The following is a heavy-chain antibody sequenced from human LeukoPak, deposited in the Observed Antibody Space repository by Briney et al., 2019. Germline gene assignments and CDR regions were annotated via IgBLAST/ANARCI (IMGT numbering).Heavy chain of an antibody. CDR2: INTNTGNP. V-gene: IGHV7-4-1*02. Sequence: GASVKVSCKASGYTFTSYAMNWVRQAPGQGLEWMGWINTNTGNPTYAQGFTGRFVFSLDTSVSTAYLQISSLKAEDTAEYYCARGSKDYYDSSGYRYYFDYWGQGTLVSVSS. J-gene: IGHJ4*02. D-gene: IGHD3-22*01. CDR3: ARGSKDYYDSSGYRYYFDY. CDR1: GYTFTSYA.